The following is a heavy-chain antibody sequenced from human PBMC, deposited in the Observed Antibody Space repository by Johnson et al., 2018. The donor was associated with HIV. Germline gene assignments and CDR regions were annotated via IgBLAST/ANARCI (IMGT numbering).Heavy chain of an antibody. J-gene: IGHJ3*02. Sequence: QVQLVESGGGLVKPGGSLRLSCAASGFTFSYYYMSWIRQAPGKGLEWVSYISSSGSTIYYADSVKGRFTISRDNAKNSLYLQMNSLRAEDTAVYYCARDPYYYDSSGYYYGNDAFDIWGQGTMVTVSS. D-gene: IGHD3-22*01. CDR2: ISSSGSTI. CDR3: ARDPYYYDSSGYYYGNDAFDI. CDR1: GFTFSYYY. V-gene: IGHV3-11*04.